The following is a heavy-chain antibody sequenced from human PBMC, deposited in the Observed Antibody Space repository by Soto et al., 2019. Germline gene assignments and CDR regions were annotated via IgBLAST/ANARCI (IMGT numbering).Heavy chain of an antibody. V-gene: IGHV4-59*01. Sequence: SETLSLTCTVSGGSISSYYWSWIRQPPGKGLEWIGYIYYSGSTNYNPSLKSRVTISVDTSKNQFSLKLSSVTAADAAVYYCARDLFNYDILTGHYYYYIDVWGKGTTVTVSS. CDR2: IYYSGST. CDR3: ARDLFNYDILTGHYYYYIDV. D-gene: IGHD3-9*01. CDR1: GGSISSYY. J-gene: IGHJ6*03.